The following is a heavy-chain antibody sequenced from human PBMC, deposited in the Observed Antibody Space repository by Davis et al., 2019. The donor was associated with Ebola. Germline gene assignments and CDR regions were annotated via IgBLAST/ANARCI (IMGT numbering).Heavy chain of an antibody. J-gene: IGHJ4*02. Sequence: GGSLRLSCAASGFTVSSNYMSWVRQAPGKGLEWVSSISSSSSYIYYADSVKGRFTISRDNAKNSLYLQMNSLRAEDTAVYYCARGQSYCSSTSCYLGYWGQGTLVTVSS. CDR2: ISSSSSYI. CDR3: ARGQSYCSSTSCYLGY. CDR1: GFTVSSNY. D-gene: IGHD2-2*01. V-gene: IGHV3-21*04.